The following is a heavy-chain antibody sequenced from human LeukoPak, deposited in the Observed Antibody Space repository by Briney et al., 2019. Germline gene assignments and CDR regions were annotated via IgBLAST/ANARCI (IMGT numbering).Heavy chain of an antibody. D-gene: IGHD3-10*01. V-gene: IGHV4-34*01. CDR2: INHSGST. J-gene: IGHJ5*02. CDR1: GFSFSSYG. Sequence: GSLRLSCAASGFSFSSYGVSWIRQPPGKGLEWIGEINHSGSTNYNPSLKSRVTISVDTSKNQFSLKLSSVTAADTAVYYCARHYGSGSYYYYWFDPWGQGTLVTVSS. CDR3: ARHYGSGSYYYYWFDP.